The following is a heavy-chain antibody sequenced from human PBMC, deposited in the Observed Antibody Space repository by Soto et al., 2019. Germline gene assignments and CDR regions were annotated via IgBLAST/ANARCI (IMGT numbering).Heavy chain of an antibody. CDR3: AYHFVRNSDAFDN. Sequence: GGSLRLSCAASGFTFSSYAMSWVRQAPGKGLEWVSAISGSGGNTYYADSVMCPFTISRDNSKNTLYLQMNSLRAEDTAVYYCAYHFVRNSDAFDNWGQGTMVTVSS. V-gene: IGHV3-23*01. D-gene: IGHD4-4*01. CDR2: ISGSGGNT. J-gene: IGHJ3*02. CDR1: GFTFSSYA.